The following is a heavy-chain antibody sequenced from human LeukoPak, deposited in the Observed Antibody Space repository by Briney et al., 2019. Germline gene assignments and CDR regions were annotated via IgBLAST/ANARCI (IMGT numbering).Heavy chain of an antibody. V-gene: IGHV3-30*18. CDR3: AKDSITMIVYYFDY. CDR2: ISYDGSNK. J-gene: IGHJ4*02. CDR1: GFSFSSYG. Sequence: GGSLRLSCAASGFSFSSYGMHWVCQAPGKGLEWVAVISYDGSNKYYADSVKGRFTISRDNSKNTLYLQMNSLRAEDTAVYYCAKDSITMIVYYFDYWGQGTLVTVSS. D-gene: IGHD3-22*01.